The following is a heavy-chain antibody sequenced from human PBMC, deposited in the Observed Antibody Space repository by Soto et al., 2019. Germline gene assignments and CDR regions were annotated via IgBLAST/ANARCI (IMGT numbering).Heavy chain of an antibody. Sequence: QVQLVQSGAEVKKPGSSVKVSCKASGGTFSSYAISWVRQAPGQGLEWMGGIIPIFGTANYAQKFQGRVTXXAXESXSTAYMELSSLRSEDTAVYYCARYVAVAGQYYFDYWGQGTLVTVSS. V-gene: IGHV1-69*12. CDR2: IIPIFGTA. J-gene: IGHJ4*02. CDR3: ARYVAVAGQYYFDY. D-gene: IGHD6-19*01. CDR1: GGTFSSYA.